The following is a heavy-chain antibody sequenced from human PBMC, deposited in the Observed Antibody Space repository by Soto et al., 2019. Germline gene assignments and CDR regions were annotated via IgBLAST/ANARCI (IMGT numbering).Heavy chain of an antibody. CDR3: AKDHYGGNWQGISDH. V-gene: IGHV3-30*18. CDR2: ISYDGNEK. J-gene: IGHJ4*02. Sequence: QVQLVESGGGVVQPGRSLRLSCAASGFSFSTYDIHWVRQAPGKGLEWVAVISYDGNEKYYAGSVKGRFTISRNNSKNTLYLQMNSLRVDDTPVYYCAKDHYGGNWQGISDHWGQRTIVTVSS. CDR1: GFSFSTYD. D-gene: IGHD4-17*01.